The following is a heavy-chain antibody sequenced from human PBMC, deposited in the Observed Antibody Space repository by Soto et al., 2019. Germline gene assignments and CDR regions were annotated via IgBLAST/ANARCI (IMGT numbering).Heavy chain of an antibody. J-gene: IGHJ5*02. D-gene: IGHD2-2*01. CDR2: ISAYNGNT. Sequence: ASVKVSCKASGYTFTSYGISWVRQAPGQGLEWMGWISAYNGNTNYAQKLQGRVTMTTDTSTSTAYMELRSLRSDDTAVYYCARDHRPYCSSTSCYLNWFDPWGQGTLVTVSS. V-gene: IGHV1-18*01. CDR3: ARDHRPYCSSTSCYLNWFDP. CDR1: GYTFTSYG.